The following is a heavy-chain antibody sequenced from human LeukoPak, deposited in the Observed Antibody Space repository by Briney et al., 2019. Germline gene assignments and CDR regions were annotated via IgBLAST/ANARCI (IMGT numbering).Heavy chain of an antibody. CDR2: ISGGGGST. V-gene: IGHV3-23*01. J-gene: IGHJ4*02. D-gene: IGHD2-15*01. CDR3: ASFSGEPN. Sequence: GGSLRLSCAASGFTFTSYSMNWVRQAPGKGLEWVSTISGGGGSTYYADSVKGRFTISRDNSKNTLYLQMNSLRGEDTAVYYCASFSGEPNWGQGTLVTVSS. CDR1: GFTFTSYS.